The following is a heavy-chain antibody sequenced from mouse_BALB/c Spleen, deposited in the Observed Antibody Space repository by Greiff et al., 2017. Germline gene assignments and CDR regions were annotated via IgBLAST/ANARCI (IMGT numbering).Heavy chain of an antibody. Sequence: EVKVTESGPGLVKPSQSLSLTCTVTGYSITSDYAWHWIRQFPGNKLEWMGYRSYSGSTSYNPSLKSRISITRDTSKNQFFLQLNSVTTEDTATYYCARSGLRGYYAMDYWGQGTSVTVSS. D-gene: IGHD2-4*01. CDR3: ARSGLRGYYAMDY. J-gene: IGHJ4*01. V-gene: IGHV3-2*02. CDR2: RSYSGST. CDR1: GYSITSDYA.